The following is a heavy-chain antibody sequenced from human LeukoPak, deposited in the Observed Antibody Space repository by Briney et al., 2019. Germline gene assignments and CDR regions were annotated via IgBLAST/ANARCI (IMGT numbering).Heavy chain of an antibody. CDR2: IYYTGST. J-gene: IGHJ4*02. Sequence: SETLSLTCTVSGGSGDSVSSSTYYWGWIRQPPGKGLEWIGNIYYTGSTYYNPSLKSRVTMSVDTSKNQFSLKVSSVTAADTAVYYCARLSKGRYFDYIFDYSGQGTLVTVSS. CDR1: GGSGDSVSSSTYY. D-gene: IGHD3-9*01. CDR3: ARLSKGRYFDYIFDY. V-gene: IGHV4-39*01.